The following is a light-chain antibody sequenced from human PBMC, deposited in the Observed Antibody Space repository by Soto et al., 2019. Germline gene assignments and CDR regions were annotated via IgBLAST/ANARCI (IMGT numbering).Light chain of an antibody. V-gene: IGKV3-20*01. CDR3: QQYGSAPST. CDR2: GAS. J-gene: IGKJ4*01. CDR1: QSVRSNY. Sequence: EIVLTQSPDTLSLSPGERATLSCRASQSVRSNYLAWYQQKPGQAPRLLIYGASSRATGIPDTFSGSGSGTDFTLTISRLEPEDFAVYYCQQYGSAPSTFGGGTKVEIK.